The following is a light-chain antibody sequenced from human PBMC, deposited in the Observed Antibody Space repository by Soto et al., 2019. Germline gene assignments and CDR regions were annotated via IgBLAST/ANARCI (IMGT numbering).Light chain of an antibody. CDR2: DAS. CDR3: QQYDILPLT. J-gene: IGKJ3*01. V-gene: IGKV1-33*01. CDR1: RDITNC. Sequence: DIQMTQTPSSLSASVVDRVTFSCQASRDITNCLNWYHQKPGKAPKLLIYDASNLETGVPSRFSGSGSGTHFTFTISSLQPEDTATYYCQQYDILPLTFGPGTKVDN.